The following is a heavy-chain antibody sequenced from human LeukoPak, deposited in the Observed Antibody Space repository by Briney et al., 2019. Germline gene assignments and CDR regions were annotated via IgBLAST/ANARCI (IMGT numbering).Heavy chain of an antibody. V-gene: IGHV4-39*07. CDR3: ARARSGSGWYWFDP. CDR1: GGSISSYY. D-gene: IGHD6-19*01. Sequence: SETLSLTCTVSGGSISSYYWGWIHQPPGKGQEWIGSIYYSGSTYYNTSLKSRVTISVDTSKNQFSLKLSSVTAADTAVYYCARARSGSGWYWFDPWGQGTLVIVSS. J-gene: IGHJ5*02. CDR2: IYYSGST.